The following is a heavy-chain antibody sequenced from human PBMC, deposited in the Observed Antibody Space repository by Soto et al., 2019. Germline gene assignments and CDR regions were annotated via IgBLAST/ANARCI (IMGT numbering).Heavy chain of an antibody. J-gene: IGHJ4*02. Sequence: PGGSPRLSCAASGFTFSSYGMHWVRQAPGKGLEWVAVISYDGSNKYYADSVKGRFTISRDNSKNTLYLQMNSLRAEDTAVYYCAKDHSYGYFDYWGQGTLVTVSS. CDR2: ISYDGSNK. V-gene: IGHV3-30*18. D-gene: IGHD5-18*01. CDR3: AKDHSYGYFDY. CDR1: GFTFSSYG.